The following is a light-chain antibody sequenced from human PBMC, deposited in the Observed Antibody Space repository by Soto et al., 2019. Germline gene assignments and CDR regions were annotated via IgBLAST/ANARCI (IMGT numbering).Light chain of an antibody. CDR3: QQSYSTLAT. V-gene: IGKV1-39*01. J-gene: IGKJ4*01. CDR1: QSISSY. CDR2: AAS. Sequence: DIQMTQSPSSLSASVGDRVTITCRASQSISSYLNWYQQKPWKAPKLLIYAASSLQSGVPSRFSGSGSGTDFTLTISSLQPEDFATYYCQQSYSTLATFGGGTKVEIK.